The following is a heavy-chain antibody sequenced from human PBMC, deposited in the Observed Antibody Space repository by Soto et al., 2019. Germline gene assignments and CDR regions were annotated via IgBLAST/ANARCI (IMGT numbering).Heavy chain of an antibody. J-gene: IGHJ4*02. CDR1: GGSISSGGYS. D-gene: IGHD3-9*01. CDR2: IYHSGST. CDR3: ARVTYDILTGYYMFDY. Sequence: SETLSLTCAVSGGSISSGGYSWSWIRQPPGKGLEWIGYIYHSGSTYYNPSLKSRVTISVDRSKNQFSLKLSSVTAADTAVYYCARVTYDILTGYYMFDYWGQGTLVTVS. V-gene: IGHV4-30-2*01.